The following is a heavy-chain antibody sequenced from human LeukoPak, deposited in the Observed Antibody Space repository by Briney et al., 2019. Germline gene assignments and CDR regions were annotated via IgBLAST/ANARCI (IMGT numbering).Heavy chain of an antibody. CDR3: AKDRPVRYFDWLSPGGYFDY. CDR2: ISRTGSYI. V-gene: IGHV3-21*04. D-gene: IGHD3-9*01. Sequence: GGSLRLSCAASGFTFSSYNMNWVRQAPGRGLEWVSSISRTGSYIYYADSVKGRFTISRDNAQNSLYLQMNSLRAEDTAVYYCAKDRPVRYFDWLSPGGYFDYWGQGTLVTVSS. CDR1: GFTFSSYN. J-gene: IGHJ4*02.